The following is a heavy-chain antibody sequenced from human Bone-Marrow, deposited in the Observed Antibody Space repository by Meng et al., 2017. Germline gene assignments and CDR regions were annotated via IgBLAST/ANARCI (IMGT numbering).Heavy chain of an antibody. Sequence: GESLKISCVASGFTFSSYAMSWVRQAPGKGLEWLAAISGLGTVIHYSDSVRGRFIISRDNYENTLYLQMNSLRVDDTAIYFCAKGQLNSASNLGAFDLWGQGTMVTVSS. D-gene: IGHD3-10*01. V-gene: IGHV3-23*01. J-gene: IGHJ3*01. CDR2: ISGLGTVI. CDR3: AKGQLNSASNLGAFDL. CDR1: GFTFSSYA.